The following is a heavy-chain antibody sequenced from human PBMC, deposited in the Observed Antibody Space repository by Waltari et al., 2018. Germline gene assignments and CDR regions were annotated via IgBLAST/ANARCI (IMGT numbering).Heavy chain of an antibody. D-gene: IGHD6-13*01. Sequence: QVQLQESGPGLVKPSETLSLTCTVSGGSISSYYWSWIRQPPGKGLEWIGYIYYSGSTNYNPSLKSRVTRPVDTSKNQFSLKLSSVTAADTAVYYCARAGYSSSWYRSGYYYYGMDVWGQGTTVTVSS. CDR3: ARAGYSSSWYRSGYYYYGMDV. J-gene: IGHJ6*02. CDR1: GGSISSYY. CDR2: IYYSGST. V-gene: IGHV4-59*01.